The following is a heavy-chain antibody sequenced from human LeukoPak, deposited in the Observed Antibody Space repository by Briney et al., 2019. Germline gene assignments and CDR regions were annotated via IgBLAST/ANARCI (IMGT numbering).Heavy chain of an antibody. CDR2: ISVYNGNT. CDR3: ARGLTIYPFDY. V-gene: IGHV1-18*01. CDR1: GYTFSSYG. Sequence: GASVKVSCKASGYTFSSYGISWVRQAPGQGLEWMGWISVYNGNTDYAQKVQGRVTMTTDTSTSTAYMELKNLRSDDTAVYYCARGLTIYPFDYWGQGTLVIVSS. D-gene: IGHD3-9*01. J-gene: IGHJ4*02.